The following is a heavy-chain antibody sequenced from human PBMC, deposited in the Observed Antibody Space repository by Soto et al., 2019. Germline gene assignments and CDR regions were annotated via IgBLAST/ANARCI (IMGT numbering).Heavy chain of an antibody. Sequence: PGGSLRLSCAASGFTFSSYSMNWVRQAPGKGLEWVSSISSSSSYIYYADSVKGRFTISRDNAKNSLYLQMNSLRAEDTAVYYCARRLGSLPTANLDLWGRGTLVTVSS. CDR2: ISSSSSYI. J-gene: IGHJ2*01. CDR3: ARRLGSLPTANLDL. V-gene: IGHV3-21*01. D-gene: IGHD1-1*01. CDR1: GFTFSSYS.